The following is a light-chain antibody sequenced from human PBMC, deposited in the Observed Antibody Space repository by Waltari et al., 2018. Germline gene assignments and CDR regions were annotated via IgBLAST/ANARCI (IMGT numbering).Light chain of an antibody. CDR3: MQPLQSPYT. CDR1: RSLMESNVHNY. J-gene: IGKJ2*01. V-gene: IGKV2-28*01. CDR2: LRS. Sequence: DIVMTQSPLSLPVTPGVPASISCRSSRSLMESNVHNYLDGYVQKPGQSPQLLIYLRSNRASGLPDKFSGSESGTDFTLRISRVEAEDVGLYYCMQPLQSPYTFGQWTKLEIK.